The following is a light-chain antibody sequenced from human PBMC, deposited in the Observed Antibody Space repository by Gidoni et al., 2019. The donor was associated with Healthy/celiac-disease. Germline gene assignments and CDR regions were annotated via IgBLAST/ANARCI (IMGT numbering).Light chain of an antibody. Sequence: QAVVTQEPSLTVSPGGTVTLTCGSSTGGVTSGHYPYWYQQKPGQAPRTLIDDTSNKHSWTPARFSGSLLGGKAALTLTGAQPEDEAEYYCLLNYGTEGVFGGGTKLTVL. J-gene: IGLJ3*02. CDR3: LLNYGTEGV. CDR2: DTS. CDR1: TGGVTSGHY. V-gene: IGLV7-46*01.